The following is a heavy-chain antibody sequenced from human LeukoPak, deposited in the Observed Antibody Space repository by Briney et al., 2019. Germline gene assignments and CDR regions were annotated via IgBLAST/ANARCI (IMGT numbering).Heavy chain of an antibody. J-gene: IGHJ4*02. CDR3: ARGIGQWLAVFYYFDY. Sequence: SETLSLTFAVYGGSFSGYYWSWIRQPPGKGLEWIGEINHSGSTNYNPSLKSRVTISVDTSKNQFSLKLSSVTAADTAVYYCARGIGQWLAVFYYFDYWGQGTLVTVSS. CDR1: GGSFSGYY. V-gene: IGHV4-34*01. D-gene: IGHD6-19*01. CDR2: INHSGST.